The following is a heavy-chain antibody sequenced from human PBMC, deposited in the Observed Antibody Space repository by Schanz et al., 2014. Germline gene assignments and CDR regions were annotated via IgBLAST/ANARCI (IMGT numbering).Heavy chain of an antibody. CDR2: INPNSGAT. Sequence: QVLLVQSGAEVKKPGASVKVSCKASGYTFTVYYMHWVRQAPGQGLEWLGWINPNSGATSSAQKFQGRVTMTRDTSSSTAYMELSTLTSDDTAVYYCARESVSRTRLFDPWGQGTLVTVSS. D-gene: IGHD3-3*01. V-gene: IGHV1-2*02. CDR1: GYTFTVYY. CDR3: ARESVSRTRLFDP. J-gene: IGHJ5*02.